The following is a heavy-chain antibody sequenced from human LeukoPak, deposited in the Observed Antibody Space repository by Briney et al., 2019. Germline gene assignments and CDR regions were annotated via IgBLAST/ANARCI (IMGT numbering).Heavy chain of an antibody. V-gene: IGHV4-4*02. CDR2: IYHTGNA. Sequence: SETLSLTCAVSGDSISSTNWWSWVRQPPGKGLEWIGEIYHTGNANYNPSLKSRVIISVDKSENQFSLKLSSVTAADTAVYYCAKNGGTSDLEYWGQGTLVTVSS. D-gene: IGHD4-23*01. J-gene: IGHJ4*02. CDR1: GDSISSTNW. CDR3: AKNGGTSDLEY.